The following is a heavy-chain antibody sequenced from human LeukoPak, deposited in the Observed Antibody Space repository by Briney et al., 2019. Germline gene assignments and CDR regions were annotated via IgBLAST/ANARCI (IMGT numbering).Heavy chain of an antibody. V-gene: IGHV4-34*01. J-gene: IGHJ5*02. CDR3: ARRVGYCSSTSCYSSWFDP. CDR1: GGSFSGYY. Sequence: PSETLSLTCAVYGGSFSGYYWSWIRQPPGKGLEWIGEINHSGSTNYNPSLKSRVTISVDTSKSQFSLKLSSVTAADTAVYYCARRVGYCSSTSCYSSWFDPWGQGTLVTVSS. CDR2: INHSGST. D-gene: IGHD2-2*01.